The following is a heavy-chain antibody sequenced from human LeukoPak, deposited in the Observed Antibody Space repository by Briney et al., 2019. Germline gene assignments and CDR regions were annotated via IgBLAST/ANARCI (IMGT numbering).Heavy chain of an antibody. Sequence: SETLSLTCTVSGGSINTYYWSWIRQPPGKGLEWIGYIYYSGSTNYSPSLKSRVTISVDTSKNQFSLNLSSVTAADTAVYYCARLGVRYTNSSWWFDPWGQGILVTVSS. CDR3: ARLGVRYTNSSWWFDP. CDR2: IYYSGST. V-gene: IGHV4-59*08. D-gene: IGHD6-6*01. J-gene: IGHJ5*02. CDR1: GGSINTYY.